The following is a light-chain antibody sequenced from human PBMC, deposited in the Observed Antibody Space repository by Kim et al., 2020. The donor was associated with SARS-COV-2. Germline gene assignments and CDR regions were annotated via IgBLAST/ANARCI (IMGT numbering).Light chain of an antibody. Sequence: SIGDRVTITCRASQTVSDWLAWYQQKPGKAPKLLIYDASSLESGVPSRFIGSGSGTEFTLTITSLQPDDFGTYYCQQYNRYSTFGQGTKVDIK. CDR1: QTVSDW. CDR3: QQYNRYST. CDR2: DAS. V-gene: IGKV1-5*01. J-gene: IGKJ1*01.